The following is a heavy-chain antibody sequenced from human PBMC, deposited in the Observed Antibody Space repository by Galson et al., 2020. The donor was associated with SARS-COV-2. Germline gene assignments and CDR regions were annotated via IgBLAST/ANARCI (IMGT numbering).Heavy chain of an antibody. J-gene: IGHJ6*02. V-gene: IGHV2-70*01. CDR2: IDWDDDK. D-gene: IGHD2-15*01. CDR1: GFSLSTSGMC. CDR3: ARSVVVVAAINYYYYYGMDV. Sequence: SGPTLVKPTQTLTLTCTFPGFSLSTSGMCVSWIRQPPGKALEWLALIDWDDDKYYSTSLKTRLTISKDTSKNQVVLTMTNMDPVDTATYYCARSVVVVAAINYYYYYGMDVWGQGTTVTVSS.